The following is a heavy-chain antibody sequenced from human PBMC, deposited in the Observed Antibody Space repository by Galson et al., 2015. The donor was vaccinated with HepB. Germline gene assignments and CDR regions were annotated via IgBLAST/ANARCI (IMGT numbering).Heavy chain of an antibody. V-gene: IGHV3-48*02. CDR2: ISSSSSTI. CDR3: ARGYCSGGSWSLPAFGDD. J-gene: IGHJ4*02. D-gene: IGHD2-15*01. Sequence: SLRLSCAASGFTFSSYSMNWVRQAPGKGLEWVSYISSSSSTIYYADSVKGRFTISRDNAKNSLYLQMNSLRDEDTAVYYCARGYCSGGSWSLPAFGDDWGQGTLVTVSS. CDR1: GFTFSSYS.